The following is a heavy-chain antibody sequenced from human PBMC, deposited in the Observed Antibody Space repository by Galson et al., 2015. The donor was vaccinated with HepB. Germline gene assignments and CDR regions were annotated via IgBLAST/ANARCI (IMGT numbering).Heavy chain of an antibody. V-gene: IGHV1-18*04. CDR2: ISAYNGNT. CDR1: GYTFTSYG. D-gene: IGHD4-17*01. J-gene: IGHJ3*02. CDR3: ERERMTTEDAFDI. Sequence: SVKVSCKASGYTFTSYGISWVRQAPGQGLEWMGWISAYNGNTNYAQKLQGRVTMTTDTSTSTAKMELRSLRSDDTAVYYCERERMTTEDAFDIWGQGTMVTVSS.